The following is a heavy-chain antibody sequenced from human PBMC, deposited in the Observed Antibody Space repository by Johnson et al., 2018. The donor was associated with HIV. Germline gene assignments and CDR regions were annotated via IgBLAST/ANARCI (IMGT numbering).Heavy chain of an antibody. Sequence: QVQLVESGGGLVKPGGSLRLSCAASGFTFSDYYMSWIRQAPGKGLEWVSYISSSGSTIYYADSVKGRFTISRDNAKNSLYLQMKSLRAEDTAVYYCAKESKWESRTPHAFDFWGQGTVVTVSS. CDR3: AKESKWESRTPHAFDF. CDR2: ISSSGSTI. J-gene: IGHJ3*01. V-gene: IGHV3-11*04. CDR1: GFTFSDYY. D-gene: IGHD1-26*01.